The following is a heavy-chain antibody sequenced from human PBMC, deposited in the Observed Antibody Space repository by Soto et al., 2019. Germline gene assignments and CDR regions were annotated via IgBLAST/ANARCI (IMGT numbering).Heavy chain of an antibody. CDR2: ISGSGGST. D-gene: IGHD5-12*01. Sequence: EVQLLESGGGLVQPGGSLRLSCAASGFTFSSYAMSWVRPAPGKGLEWVSAISGSGGSTYYADSVKGRFTISRDNSKNTLYLQMNSLRADDAAVYYCAKRPYSGYDSDGFDIWGQGTMVTVSS. CDR1: GFTFSSYA. J-gene: IGHJ3*02. V-gene: IGHV3-23*01. CDR3: AKRPYSGYDSDGFDI.